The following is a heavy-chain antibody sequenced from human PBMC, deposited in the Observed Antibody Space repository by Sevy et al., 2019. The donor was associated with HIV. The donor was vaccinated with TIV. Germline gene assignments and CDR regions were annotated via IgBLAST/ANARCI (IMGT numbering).Heavy chain of an antibody. CDR1: GFTFDSYA. CDR2: ISGSGYAT. V-gene: IGHV3-23*01. D-gene: IGHD3-3*01. CDR3: AKDRVTVFGVVVTFDS. Sequence: GGSLRLSCAASGFTFDSYAMHWVRQVAGKGLEWVSTISGSGYATYYADSVKGRFIISRDTSRNTLYLQMNSLRVEDSAVDFWAKDRVTVFGVVVTFDSWGQGTLVTVSS. J-gene: IGHJ4*02.